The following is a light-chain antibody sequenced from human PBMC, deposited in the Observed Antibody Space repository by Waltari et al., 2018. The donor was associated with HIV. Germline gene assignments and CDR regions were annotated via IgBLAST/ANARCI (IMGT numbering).Light chain of an antibody. V-gene: IGLV3-10*01. Sequence: SYELTQPPSVSVSPGQTARITCSGETLPKKYAHWYQQKSGQAPVLVIYEDIKRPSGIPERFSGSSSGTMAILTISGAQVEDEADYYCYSTESSGTHRVFGGGTKLTVL. CDR1: TLPKKY. CDR2: EDI. J-gene: IGLJ3*02. CDR3: YSTESSGTHRV.